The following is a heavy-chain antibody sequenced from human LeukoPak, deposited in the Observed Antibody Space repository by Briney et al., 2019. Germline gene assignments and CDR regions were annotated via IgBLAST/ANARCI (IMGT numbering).Heavy chain of an antibody. J-gene: IGHJ4*02. V-gene: IGHV3-30*03. CDR3: ARAPRPYYYDSSGYYGYYFDY. D-gene: IGHD3-22*01. Sequence: PGGSLRLSCEVSGFTFRNYGMNWVRQAPGKGLEWVAVISYDGINEYYVDSVKGRFTISRDNAKNSLYLQMNSLRAEDTAVYYCARAPRPYYYDSSGYYGYYFDYWGQGTLVTVSS. CDR2: ISYDGINE. CDR1: GFTFRNYG.